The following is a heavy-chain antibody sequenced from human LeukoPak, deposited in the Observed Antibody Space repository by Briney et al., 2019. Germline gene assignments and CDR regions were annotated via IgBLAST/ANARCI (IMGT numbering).Heavy chain of an antibody. CDR2: IWNDECYK. J-gene: IGHJ4*02. V-gene: IGHV3-33*03. CDR1: GFTFSSYG. D-gene: IGHD1-26*01. CDR3: AKPTGGSGSFLIDY. Sequence: GRALRLSCVASGFTFSSYGMHWVGQARGKGVEGVAVIWNDECYKYYGDPVKGRFTISRDNSKNTLYLQMNNLRADDTAVYFCAKPTGGSGSFLIDYWGQGTLVTVSS.